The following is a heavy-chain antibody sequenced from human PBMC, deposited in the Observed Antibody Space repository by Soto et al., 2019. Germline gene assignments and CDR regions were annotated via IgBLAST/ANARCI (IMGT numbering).Heavy chain of an antibody. V-gene: IGHV4-59*01. CDR2: IYYSGST. CDR1: GGSLRSYY. CDR3: ARGSSNFWSGYWAWFDP. J-gene: IGHJ5*02. Sequence: SGTPSLTCPVSGGSLRSYYWSWVPQPPGEGLEWIGYIYYSGSTNYNPSLKSRVTISVDTSKNQFSLKLSSVTAADTAVYYCARGSSNFWSGYWAWFDPWGQGTLVTVSS. D-gene: IGHD3-3*01.